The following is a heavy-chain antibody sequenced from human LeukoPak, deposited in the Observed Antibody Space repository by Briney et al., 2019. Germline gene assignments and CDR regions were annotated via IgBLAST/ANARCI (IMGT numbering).Heavy chain of an antibody. V-gene: IGHV1-69*01. CDR1: GGTFSSYA. CDR2: IIPIFGTA. D-gene: IGHD4-17*01. J-gene: IGHJ4*02. Sequence: ASVKVSCKASGGTFSSYAISWVRQAPGQGLEWMGGIIPIFGTANYAQKFQGRVTITADESTSTAYMELSSLRSEDTAVYYCASSPGRVTSCAYWGQGTLVTVSS. CDR3: ASSPGRVTSCAY.